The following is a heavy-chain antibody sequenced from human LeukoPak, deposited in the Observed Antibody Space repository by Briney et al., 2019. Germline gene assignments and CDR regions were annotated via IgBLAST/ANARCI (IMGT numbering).Heavy chain of an antibody. CDR1: GFTVSSNY. CDR3: ARDSGSYSSGNWYFDL. Sequence: GGSLRLSCAASGFTVSSNYMSWVRQAPGKGLEWVANIKQDGSEKYYVDSVKGRFTISRDNAKNSLYLQMNSLRAEDTAVYYCARDSGSYSSGNWYFDLWGRGTLVTVSS. J-gene: IGHJ2*01. CDR2: IKQDGSEK. V-gene: IGHV3-7*01. D-gene: IGHD1-26*01.